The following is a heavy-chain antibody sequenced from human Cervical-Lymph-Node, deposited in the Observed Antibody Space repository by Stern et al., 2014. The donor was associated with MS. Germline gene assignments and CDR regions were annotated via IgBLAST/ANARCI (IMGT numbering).Heavy chain of an antibody. D-gene: IGHD3-10*01. CDR2: VPRTVRPA. V-gene: IGHV1-69*06. CDR1: GG. CDR3: ARGSGDNWFDP. J-gene: IGHJ5*02. Sequence: QLVQSGADVKKPGSSVRVSCKAYGGISRLRHAPGQGLEHMGSVPRTVRPAHYTQGFQGSLTITADISPNTTYMELSSLPVDDSAMYFCARGSGDNWFDPWGQGTLVTVSS.